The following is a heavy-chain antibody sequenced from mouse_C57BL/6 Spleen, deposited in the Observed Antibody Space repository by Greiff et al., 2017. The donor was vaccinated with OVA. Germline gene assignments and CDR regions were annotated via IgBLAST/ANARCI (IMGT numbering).Heavy chain of an antibody. V-gene: IGHV5-9-1*02. J-gene: IGHJ1*03. Sequence: EVHLVESGEGLVKPGGSLKLSCAASGFTFSSYAMSWVRQTPEKRLEWVAYISSGGDYIYYADTVKGRFTISRDNARNTLYLQMSSLKSEDTAMYYCTRENYGSSYRYWYFDVWGTGTTVTVSS. CDR1: GFTFSSYA. CDR3: TRENYGSSYRYWYFDV. D-gene: IGHD1-1*01. CDR2: ISSGGDYI.